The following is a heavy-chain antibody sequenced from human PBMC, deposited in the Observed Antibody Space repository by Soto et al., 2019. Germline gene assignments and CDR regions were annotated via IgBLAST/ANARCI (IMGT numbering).Heavy chain of an antibody. CDR2: INPSGGST. CDR3: ARDHYYDSSGYYYYFDY. CDR1: GYTFTSYY. V-gene: IGHV1-46*01. Sequence: GASVKVSCKASGYTFTSYYMHWVRQAPGQGLEWMGIINPSGGSTSYAQKFQGRVTMTRDTSTSTVYMELSSLRSEDTAVYYCARDHYYDSSGYYYYFDYWGQGTLVTVSS. J-gene: IGHJ4*02. D-gene: IGHD3-22*01.